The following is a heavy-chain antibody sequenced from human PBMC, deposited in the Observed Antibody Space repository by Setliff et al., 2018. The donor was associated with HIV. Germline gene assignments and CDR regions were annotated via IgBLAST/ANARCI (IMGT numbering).Heavy chain of an antibody. D-gene: IGHD3-22*01. J-gene: IGHJ3*02. CDR3: ARPGYYDSSGPYAFDI. CDR2: INPNSGGT. V-gene: IGHV1-2*06. Sequence: ASVKVSCKASGYTFTGYYMHWVRQAPGQGLEWLGRINPNSGGTNYAQKFQGRVTMTRDTSISTAYMELSRLRSDDTAVYYCARPGYYDSSGPYAFDIWGQGTMVTVSS. CDR1: GYTFTGYY.